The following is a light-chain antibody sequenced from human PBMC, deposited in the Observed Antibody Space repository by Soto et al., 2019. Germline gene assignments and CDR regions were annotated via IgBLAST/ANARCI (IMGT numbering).Light chain of an antibody. Sequence: QSALTQPRSVSGSPGQSVTISCTGTSSDVGGYNYVSWYQQHPGKAPKLMIYDVSKRPSRVPDRFSGSKSGNTASLTISGLQAEDEADYYCCSYAGSYTYVFGTGTKVT. V-gene: IGLV2-11*01. CDR3: CSYAGSYTYV. CDR1: SSDVGGYNY. CDR2: DVS. J-gene: IGLJ1*01.